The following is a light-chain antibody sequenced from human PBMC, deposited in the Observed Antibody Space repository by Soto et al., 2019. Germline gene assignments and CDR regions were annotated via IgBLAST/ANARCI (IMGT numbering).Light chain of an antibody. CDR3: QQLNSYPIT. Sequence: DSQMPQSPSSLSASVGDRVTITCRASQSIATFLNWYRQNPGKAPKLLIYAASHLQSGVPSRFSGSGSGTDFTLAISSLQPDDFATYYCQQLNSYPITFGQVTRLEI. J-gene: IGKJ5*01. V-gene: IGKV1-9*01. CDR2: AAS. CDR1: QSIATF.